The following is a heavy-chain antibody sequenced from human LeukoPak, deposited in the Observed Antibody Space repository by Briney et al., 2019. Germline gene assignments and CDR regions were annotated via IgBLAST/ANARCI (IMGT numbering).Heavy chain of an antibody. CDR2: SDPEDGER. V-gene: IGHV1-24*01. CDR3: VTGFTTMAVDYFDY. CDR1: GKTLSDLS. Sequence: ASVKVSCKVSGKTLSDLSIHWLRQPPGKGLEWLGGSDPEDGERIYAQMFQGRVTMTEDTSIDTAYMELSSLRSEDTAVYYCVTGFTTMAVDYFDYWGQGALVTVSS. D-gene: IGHD5-18*01. J-gene: IGHJ4*02.